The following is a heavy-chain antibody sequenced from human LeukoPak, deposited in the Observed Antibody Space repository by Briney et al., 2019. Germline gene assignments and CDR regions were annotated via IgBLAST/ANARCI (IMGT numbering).Heavy chain of an antibody. D-gene: IGHD4-17*01. CDR3: AKAPYGGYSFLQSAHDY. CDR2: ISGSGGST. CDR1: GFTFSSYA. J-gene: IGHJ4*02. Sequence: PGGSLRLSCAASGFTFSSYAMSWVRQAPGKGLEWVSAISGSGGSTYYADSVKGRFTISRDNSKNTLYLQMNSLRAEDTAVYYCAKAPYGGYSFLQSAHDYWGQRTLVTVSS. V-gene: IGHV3-23*01.